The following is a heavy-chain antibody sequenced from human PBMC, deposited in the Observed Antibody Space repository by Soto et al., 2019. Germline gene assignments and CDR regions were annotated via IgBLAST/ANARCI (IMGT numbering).Heavy chain of an antibody. Sequence: QVQLVESGGGVVQPGRSLRLSCAASGFTFSSYGMHWVRQAPGKGLEWVAVISYDGSNKYYADSVKGRFTISSDNSKNTLYLQMNSLRAEDTAVYYCAKVLGIAAAGTPLDYWGQGTLVTVSS. CDR2: ISYDGSNK. V-gene: IGHV3-30*18. CDR1: GFTFSSYG. D-gene: IGHD6-13*01. CDR3: AKVLGIAAAGTPLDY. J-gene: IGHJ4*02.